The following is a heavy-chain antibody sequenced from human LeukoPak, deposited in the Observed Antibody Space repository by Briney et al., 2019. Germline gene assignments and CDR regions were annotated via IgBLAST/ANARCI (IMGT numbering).Heavy chain of an antibody. D-gene: IGHD2-21*01. CDR2: IRSKDDGETT. Sequence: GGSLRLSCAASGFTFSNAWMSWVRQAPGKGLEWVGRIRSKDDGETTEYAAYVNDRFTISRDDSQDTLYLQVNSLKTEDTAMYYCTTGVIFDYWGQGALVIVSS. J-gene: IGHJ4*02. V-gene: IGHV3-15*01. CDR1: GFTFSNAW. CDR3: TTGVIFDY.